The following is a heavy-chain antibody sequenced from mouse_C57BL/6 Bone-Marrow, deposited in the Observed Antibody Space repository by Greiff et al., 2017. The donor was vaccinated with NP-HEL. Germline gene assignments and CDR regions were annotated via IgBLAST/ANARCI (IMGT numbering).Heavy chain of an antibody. V-gene: IGHV1-81*01. J-gene: IGHJ1*03. CDR1: GYTFTSYG. CDR2: IYPRSGNT. CDR3: ARRLPYWYFDV. Sequence: QVQLKQSGAELARPGASVKLSCKASGYTFTSYGISWVKQRTGQGLEWIGEIYPRSGNTYYNEKFKGKATLPADKSSSTAYMELRSLTSEDSAVYFCARRLPYWYFDVWGTGTTVTVSS. D-gene: IGHD5-5*01.